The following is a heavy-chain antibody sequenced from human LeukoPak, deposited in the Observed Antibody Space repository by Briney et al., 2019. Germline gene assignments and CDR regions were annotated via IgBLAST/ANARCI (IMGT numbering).Heavy chain of an antibody. V-gene: IGHV3-73*01. CDR3: TRQDCSGGPCSFVDY. CDR2: IRSKANSYAT. CDR1: GFTFSGSA. D-gene: IGHD2-15*01. Sequence: PGGSLRLSCAASGFTFSGSAMHWVRQASGKGLEWVGRIRSKANSYATAYAASVKGRFTISRDDSKNTAYLQMNSLKTEDTAVYYCTRQDCSGGPCSFVDYWGQGTLVTVSS. J-gene: IGHJ4*02.